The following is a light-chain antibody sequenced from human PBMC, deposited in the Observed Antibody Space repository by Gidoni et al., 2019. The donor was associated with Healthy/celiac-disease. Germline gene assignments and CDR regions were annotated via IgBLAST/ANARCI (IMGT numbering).Light chain of an antibody. CDR1: SSNIGNNY. J-gene: IGLJ3*02. CDR2: DNN. Sequence: QSVLTQPPSVSAAPGQKVTISCSGSSSNIGNNYVSWYQQPPGTAPKLLIYDNNKRPSGIPNRFSGSKSGTSATLGITGRQTGDEADYYCGTWDSSLSVGVFGGGTKLTVL. CDR3: GTWDSSLSVGV. V-gene: IGLV1-51*01.